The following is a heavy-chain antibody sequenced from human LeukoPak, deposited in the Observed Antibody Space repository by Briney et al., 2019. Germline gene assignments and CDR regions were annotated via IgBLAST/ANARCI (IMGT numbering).Heavy chain of an antibody. D-gene: IGHD1-26*01. J-gene: IGHJ4*02. CDR3: AGVLPSDY. CDR2: INPNNGGT. V-gene: IGHV1-2*02. Sequence: ASVKVSCTASGYTFTDYYIHWVRQAPGQGLEWMGWINPNNGGTNYAQKFQGRVTMTRDTSISTAYMELSRLRSDDTAVYYCAGVLPSDYWGQGTLVTVSS. CDR1: GYTFTDYY.